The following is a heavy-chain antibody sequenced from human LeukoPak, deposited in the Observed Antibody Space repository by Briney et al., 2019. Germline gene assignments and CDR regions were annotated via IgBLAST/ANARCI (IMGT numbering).Heavy chain of an antibody. V-gene: IGHV3-21*01. CDR3: ARVPGQQLVRGYQFDY. J-gene: IGHJ4*02. D-gene: IGHD6-13*01. Sequence: GGSLRLSCAVSGFTFSSYSMNWVRQAPGKGLEWVSSISSSSSYIYYADSVKGRFTISRDNAKNSLYLQMNSLRAEDTAVYYCARVPGQQLVRGYQFDYWGQGTLVTVSS. CDR1: GFTFSSYS. CDR2: ISSSSSYI.